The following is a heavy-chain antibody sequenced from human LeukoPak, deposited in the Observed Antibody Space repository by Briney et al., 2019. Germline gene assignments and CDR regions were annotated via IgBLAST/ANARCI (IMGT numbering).Heavy chain of an antibody. CDR2: IYTSGST. J-gene: IGHJ5*02. D-gene: IGHD1-14*01. V-gene: IGHV4-4*07. Sequence: SETPSLTCTVSGDSISDYYWSWIRQPAGKGLEWIGRIYTSGSTNYNPSLRSRVTMSVDASKNLFSLKLTSVTAADTAVYYCARAFAPGGSNWFDPWGQGTLVIVSS. CDR1: GDSISDYY. CDR3: ARAFAPGGSNWFDP.